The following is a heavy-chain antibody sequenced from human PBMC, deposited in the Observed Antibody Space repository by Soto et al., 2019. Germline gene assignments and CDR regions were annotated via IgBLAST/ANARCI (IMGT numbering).Heavy chain of an antibody. CDR3: TTLRDYYDSSGYLEGAFDI. CDR1: GFTSSNAW. Sequence: GGSLRLSCAASGFTSSNAWMNWVRQAPGKGLEWVGRIKSKTDGGTTDYAAPVKGRFTISRDDSKNTLYLQMNSLKTEDTAVYYCTTLRDYYDSSGYLEGAFDIWGQGTMVTVSS. V-gene: IGHV3-15*07. J-gene: IGHJ3*02. D-gene: IGHD3-22*01. CDR2: IKSKTDGGTT.